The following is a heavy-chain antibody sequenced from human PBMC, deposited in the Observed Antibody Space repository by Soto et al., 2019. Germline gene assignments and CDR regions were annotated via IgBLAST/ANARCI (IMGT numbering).Heavy chain of an antibody. CDR2: ISYDGSNK. Sequence: SLRLSCAASGFTFSSYAMHWVRQAPGKGLEWVAVISYDGSNKYYADSVKGRFTISRDNSKNTLYLQMNSLRAEDTAVYYXXRDQVGGYYSEGYYYGMDVWGQGTTVTVSS. CDR1: GFTFSSYA. V-gene: IGHV3-30-3*01. CDR3: XRDQVGGYYSEGYYYGMDV. J-gene: IGHJ6*02. D-gene: IGHD3-3*01.